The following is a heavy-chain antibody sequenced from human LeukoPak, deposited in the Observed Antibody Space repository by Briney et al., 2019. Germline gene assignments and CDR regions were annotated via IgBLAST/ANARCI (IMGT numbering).Heavy chain of an antibody. CDR3: ARGRYNWNSRDAFDI. D-gene: IGHD1-7*01. Sequence: GASVKVSCKASGYTFTSYGISWVRQAPGQGLEWMGWISAYNGNTNYAQKFQGRVTITTDESTSTAYMELSSLRSEDTAVYYCARGRYNWNSRDAFDIWGQGTMVTVSS. V-gene: IGHV1-18*01. CDR2: ISAYNGNT. J-gene: IGHJ3*02. CDR1: GYTFTSYG.